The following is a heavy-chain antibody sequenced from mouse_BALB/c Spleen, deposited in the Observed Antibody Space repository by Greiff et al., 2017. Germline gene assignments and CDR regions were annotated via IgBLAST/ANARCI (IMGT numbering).Heavy chain of an antibody. J-gene: IGHJ2*01. CDR3: ARGGVFDY. CDR2: ISSGGSYT. CDR1: GFTFSSYA. V-gene: IGHV5-9-4*01. Sequence: EVKVVESGGGLVKPGGSLKLSCAASGFTFSSYAMSWVRQSPEKRLEWVAEISSGGSYTYYPDTVTGRFTISRDNAKNTLYLEISSLRSEDTAMYYCARGGVFDYWGQGTTLTVSS.